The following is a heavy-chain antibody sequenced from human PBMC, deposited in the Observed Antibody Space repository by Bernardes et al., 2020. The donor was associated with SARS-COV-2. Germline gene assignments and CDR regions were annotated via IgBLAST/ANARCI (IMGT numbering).Heavy chain of an antibody. Sequence: ASLKVSCKTSGYTFTTYGITWVRQAPGQGLEWMGWISAYNGNTNYAQKVQGRVTMTTDASTSTAYMELRSLRSDDTAVYFCARVDTAMRAFDYWGQGTLVIVSS. CDR3: ARVDTAMRAFDY. J-gene: IGHJ4*02. CDR1: GYTFTTYG. CDR2: ISAYNGNT. V-gene: IGHV1-18*01. D-gene: IGHD5-18*01.